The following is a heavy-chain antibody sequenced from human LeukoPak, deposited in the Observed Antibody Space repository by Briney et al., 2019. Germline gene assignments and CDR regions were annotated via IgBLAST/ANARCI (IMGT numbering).Heavy chain of an antibody. Sequence: GASVKVSCKGSGYTFTSYATNWVRQAPGQGLEWMGWINIKTGNPTYAQGFTGRFVFSLDTSVSTAYLQISSLKAEDTAVYYCARGLSYNSTSWYFEGGVWGKGTTVTVSS. V-gene: IGHV7-4-1*02. J-gene: IGHJ6*04. CDR2: INIKTGNP. D-gene: IGHD2-2*01. CDR3: ARGLSYNSTSWYFEGGV. CDR1: GYTFTSYA.